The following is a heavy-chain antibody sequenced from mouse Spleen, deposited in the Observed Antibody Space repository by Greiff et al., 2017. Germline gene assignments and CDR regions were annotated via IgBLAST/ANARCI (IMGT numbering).Heavy chain of an antibody. Sequence: VQLQQSGAELVRPGASVTLSCKASGYTFTDYEMHWVKQTPVHGLEWIGAIDPETGGTAYNQKFKGKAILTADKSSSTAYMELRSLTSEDSAVYYCTRELGRYFDVWGAGTTVTVSS. CDR1: GYTFTDYE. J-gene: IGHJ1*01. CDR3: TRELGRYFDV. D-gene: IGHD4-1*01. CDR2: IDPETGGT. V-gene: IGHV1-15*01.